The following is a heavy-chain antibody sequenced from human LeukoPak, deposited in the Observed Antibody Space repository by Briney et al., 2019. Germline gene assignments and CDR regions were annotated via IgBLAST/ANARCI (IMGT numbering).Heavy chain of an antibody. CDR1: GFTFSNYW. Sequence: GGSLRLSCAASGFTFSNYWMTWVRQAPGKGLEWVSYISSSGSTIYYADSVKGRFTISRDNAKNSLYLQMNSLRAEDTAVYYCARDFRKWLGEYYFDYWGQGTLVTVSS. D-gene: IGHD3-16*01. J-gene: IGHJ4*02. CDR2: ISSSGSTI. CDR3: ARDFRKWLGEYYFDY. V-gene: IGHV3-11*01.